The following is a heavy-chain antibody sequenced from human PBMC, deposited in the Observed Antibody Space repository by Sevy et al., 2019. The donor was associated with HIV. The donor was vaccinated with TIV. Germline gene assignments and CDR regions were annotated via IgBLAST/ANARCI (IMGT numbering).Heavy chain of an antibody. D-gene: IGHD1-26*01. V-gene: IGHV1-18*01. CDR1: GYTFTDYG. Sequence: ASVKVSCKTSGYTFTDYGIGWVRQAPGQELEWVSWINPSDGNRNYAQRLQGRVTMTTDTSTSTAYMELWSLRSDDTAIYYCARDVTGNYYVDYWGQGTLVTVSS. CDR3: ARDVTGNYYVDY. CDR2: INPSDGNR. J-gene: IGHJ4*02.